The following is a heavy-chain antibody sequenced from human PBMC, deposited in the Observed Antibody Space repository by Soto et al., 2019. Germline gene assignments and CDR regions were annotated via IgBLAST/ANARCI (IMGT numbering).Heavy chain of an antibody. CDR2: IIPIFGTA. Sequence: QVQLVQSGAEVKKPGSSVKVSCKASGGTFSSYAISWVRQAPGQGLEWMGGIIPIFGTANYAQKFQGRVTITADESTSTAYMELSSLRSEDTAVYYCARIVDYYDSSHQYNWFDPWGQGTLVTVSS. V-gene: IGHV1-69*01. CDR3: ARIVDYYDSSHQYNWFDP. D-gene: IGHD3-22*01. J-gene: IGHJ5*02. CDR1: GGTFSSYA.